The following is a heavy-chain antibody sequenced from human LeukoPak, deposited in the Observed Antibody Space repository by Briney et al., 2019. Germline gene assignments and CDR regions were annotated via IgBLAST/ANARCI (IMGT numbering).Heavy chain of an antibody. J-gene: IGHJ4*02. CDR3: ATGLD. CDR2: IKQDGSDK. Sequence: GGSLRLSCTASGITYTIYWLNWVRQAPGKGLEWVANIKQDGSDKYYADSAKGRFTISRDNAKASLYLQMNSLRVEDTAIYYCATGLDLGQGTLVTVSS. V-gene: IGHV3-7*01. D-gene: IGHD2-21*01. CDR1: GITYTIYW.